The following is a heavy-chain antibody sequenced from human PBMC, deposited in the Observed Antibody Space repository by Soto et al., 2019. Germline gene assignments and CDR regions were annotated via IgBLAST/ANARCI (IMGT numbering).Heavy chain of an antibody. J-gene: IGHJ6*02. CDR2: ISAYNGNT. CDR1: GYALTSYG. Sequence: ASVKVSCKASGYALTSYGISWVRQAPGQGLEWMGWISAYNGNTNYAQKLQGRVTMTTDTSTSTAYMELRSLRSDDTAVYYCARIEGPRNYYYYGMDVWGQGTTVTVSS. V-gene: IGHV1-18*01. CDR3: ARIEGPRNYYYYGMDV.